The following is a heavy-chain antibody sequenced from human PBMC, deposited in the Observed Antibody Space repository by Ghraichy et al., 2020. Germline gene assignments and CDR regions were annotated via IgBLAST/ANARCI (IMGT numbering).Heavy chain of an antibody. CDR2: IYYSGST. V-gene: IGHV4-59*08. CDR3: ARQPPYYDFWSGSMLPGYYYGMDV. D-gene: IGHD3-3*01. CDR1: GGSISSYY. J-gene: IGHJ6*02. Sequence: SETLSLTCTVSGGSISSYYWSWIRQPPGKGLEWIGYIYYSGSTNYNPSLKSRVTISVDTSKNQFSLKLSSVTAADTAVYYCARQPPYYDFWSGSMLPGYYYGMDVWGQGTTVTVSS.